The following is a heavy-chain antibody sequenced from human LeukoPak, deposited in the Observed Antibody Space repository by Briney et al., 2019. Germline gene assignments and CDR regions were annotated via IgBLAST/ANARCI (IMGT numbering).Heavy chain of an antibody. CDR1: GFTVSSSY. D-gene: IGHD6-13*01. J-gene: IGHJ4*02. CDR2: ISSAGTT. Sequence: PAGSLRLSCTASGFTVSSSYMSWVRQAPRKGLELVSIISSAGTTYYADSVKGRFSISRDNSKNTVYLQVNSLRDEDTAVYYCARDLEAANTYYFDYWGQGTMVTVSS. V-gene: IGHV3-66*01. CDR3: ARDLEAANTYYFDY.